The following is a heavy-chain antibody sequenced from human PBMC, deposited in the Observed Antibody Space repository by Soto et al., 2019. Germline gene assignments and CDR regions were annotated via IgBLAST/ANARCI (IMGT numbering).Heavy chain of an antibody. CDR1: GFTFSSYG. V-gene: IGHV3-30*18. CDR3: AKDGVGIAAHI. Sequence: QVQLVESGGGVVQPGRSLRLSCAASGFTFSSYGMLWVRQAPGKGLEWVAVISYDGSNKYYADSVKGRFTISRDNSKNTLYLQMNSLRAEDTAVYYCAKDGVGIAAHIWGQGTMVTVSS. CDR2: ISYDGSNK. J-gene: IGHJ3*02. D-gene: IGHD6-13*01.